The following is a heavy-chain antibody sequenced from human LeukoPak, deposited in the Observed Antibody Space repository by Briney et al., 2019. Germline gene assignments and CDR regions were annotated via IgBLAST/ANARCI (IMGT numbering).Heavy chain of an antibody. V-gene: IGHV4-59*08. CDR3: ARSDITMVRGVIIIDWFDP. J-gene: IGHJ5*02. CDR2: IYYSGST. CDR1: GGSISSYY. Sequence: SETLSLTCTVSGGSISSYYWSWIRQPPGKGLEWIGYIYYSGSTNYNPSLKSRVTISVDTSKNQFSLKLSSVTAADTAVYYCARSDITMVRGVIIIDWFDPWGQGTLVTVSS. D-gene: IGHD3-10*01.